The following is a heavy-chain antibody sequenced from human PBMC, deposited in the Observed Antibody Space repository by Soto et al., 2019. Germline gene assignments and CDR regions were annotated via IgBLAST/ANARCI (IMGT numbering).Heavy chain of an antibody. Sequence: QVQLQESGPGLVKPSETLSLTCTVSGGSISSYYWSWIRQPPGKGLEWIGYIYYSGSTYYNPSLKSRVTISVDTSKNQFSLKLSSVTAADTAVYYCARDSGYYFDYWGQGTLVTVSS. V-gene: IGHV4-59*12. CDR1: GGSISSYY. D-gene: IGHD6-25*01. CDR3: ARDSGYYFDY. J-gene: IGHJ4*02. CDR2: IYYSGST.